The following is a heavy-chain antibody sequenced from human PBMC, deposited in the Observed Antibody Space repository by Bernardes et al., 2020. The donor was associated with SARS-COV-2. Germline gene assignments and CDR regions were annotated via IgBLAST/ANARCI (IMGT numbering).Heavy chain of an antibody. D-gene: IGHD3-10*01. J-gene: IGHJ4*02. V-gene: IGHV3-74*01. Sequence: GGSLRLSCEASGFVFSNFWIHWVRQVPGKGLVWVSRLDYDGGRASYADSVKGRFTISRDNAKNTLYLQMKSLRVEDTAVYYCARGGGRDGSGNYRLEYWGQGTLVTVSS. CDR2: LDYDGGRA. CDR1: GFVFSNFW. CDR3: ARGGGRDGSGNYRLEY.